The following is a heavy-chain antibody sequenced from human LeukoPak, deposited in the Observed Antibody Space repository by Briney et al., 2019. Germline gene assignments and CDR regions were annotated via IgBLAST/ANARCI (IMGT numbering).Heavy chain of an antibody. CDR2: IYYSGST. J-gene: IGHJ4*02. CDR1: GGSVSSGSYY. CDR3: ARGEDYYDSSGYYDLFDY. D-gene: IGHD3-22*01. V-gene: IGHV4-61*01. Sequence: SETLSLTCTVSGGSVSSGSYYWSWIRQPPGKGLEWIGYIYYSGSTNYNPSLKSRVTISVDTSKNQFSLKLSSVAAADTAVYYCARGEDYYDSSGYYDLFDYWGQGTLVTVSS.